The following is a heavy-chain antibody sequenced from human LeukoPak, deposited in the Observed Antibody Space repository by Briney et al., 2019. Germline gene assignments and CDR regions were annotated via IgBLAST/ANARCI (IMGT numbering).Heavy chain of an antibody. CDR2: IYYSGST. J-gene: IGHJ4*02. CDR3: ASVSQDYYDSKGLDY. V-gene: IGHV4-39*01. D-gene: IGHD3-22*01. Sequence: SETLSLTCTVSGGSISSSSYYWGWIRQPPGKGLEWIGSIYYSGSTYYNPSLKSRVTISVDTSKNQFSLKLSSVTAADTAVYYCASVSQDYYDSKGLDYWGQGTLVTVSS. CDR1: GGSISSSSYY.